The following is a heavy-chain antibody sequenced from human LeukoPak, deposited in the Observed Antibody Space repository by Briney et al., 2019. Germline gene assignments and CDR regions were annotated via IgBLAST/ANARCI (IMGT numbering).Heavy chain of an antibody. CDR2: INSDGSST. D-gene: IGHD3-10*01. CDR1: GFTFSSYW. CDR3: ARGEGPMVRGRSYYYYYMDV. V-gene: IGHV3-74*01. J-gene: IGHJ6*03. Sequence: GGSLGLSCAASGFTFSSYWMHWVRQAPGKGLVWVSRINSDGSSTSYADSVKGRFTISGDNAKNTLYLQMNSLRAEDTAVYYCARGEGPMVRGRSYYYYYMDVWGKGTTVTISS.